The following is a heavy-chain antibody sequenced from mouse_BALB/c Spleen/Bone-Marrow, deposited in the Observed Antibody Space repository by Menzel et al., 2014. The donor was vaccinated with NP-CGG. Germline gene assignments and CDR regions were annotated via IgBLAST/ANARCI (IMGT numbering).Heavy chain of an antibody. J-gene: IGHJ3*01. CDR3: TRGGNYGWFAY. V-gene: IGHV14-3*02. CDR1: GFNIKDIY. CDR2: IDPANGNS. D-gene: IGHD2-1*01. Sequence: EVKLMESGAELVKPGASVKLSCTASGFNIKDIYMHWAKERPEQGLEWIGRIDPANGNSIFDPKFQDKATITADTSSNTAYLQLSSLTSEGAAVYYCTRGGNYGWFAYWGQGTLVTVSA.